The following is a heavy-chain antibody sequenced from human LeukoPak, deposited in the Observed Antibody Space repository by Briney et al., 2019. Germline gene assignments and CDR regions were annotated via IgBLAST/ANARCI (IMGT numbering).Heavy chain of an antibody. D-gene: IGHD3-10*01. J-gene: IGHJ5*02. Sequence: SETLSLTCTVSGGSISSYYWSWVREPPGKGLEWIGYIYYSGSTNYNPSLKSRVTISVDTSKHQFSLKLSSVTAADTAVYYCARGEWFGELSWFVLWGQETLVTVSS. V-gene: IGHV4-59*01. CDR2: IYYSGST. CDR3: ARGEWFGELSWFVL. CDR1: GGSISSYY.